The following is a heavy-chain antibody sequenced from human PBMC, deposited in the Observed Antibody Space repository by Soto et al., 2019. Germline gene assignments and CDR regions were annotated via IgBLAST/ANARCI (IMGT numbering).Heavy chain of an antibody. D-gene: IGHD2-15*01. J-gene: IGHJ4*02. CDR2: IYYSGST. CDR1: GGSISSYY. V-gene: IGHV4-59*01. CDR3: ARAWGRVFDY. Sequence: SETLSLTCTVSGGSISSYYWSWFRQPPGKGLEWIGYIYYSGSTNYNPSLKSRVTISVDTSKNQFSLKLSSVTAADTAVYYCARAWGRVFDYWGQGTLVTVSS.